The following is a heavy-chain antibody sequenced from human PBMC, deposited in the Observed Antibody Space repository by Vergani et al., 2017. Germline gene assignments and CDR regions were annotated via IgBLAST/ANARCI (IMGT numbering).Heavy chain of an antibody. Sequence: QVQLVQSGAEVKKPGSSVKVSCKASGGTFSTYAISWVRQAPGQGLEWMGRLIPIFGTTNYAQNFQGRVTITADESTSTAYMELSSLRSEDTAVYYWSRDLRYCSGGSCYIDYWGQGTLITVSS. CDR2: LIPIFGTT. CDR3: SRDLRYCSGGSCYIDY. D-gene: IGHD2-15*01. J-gene: IGHJ4*02. V-gene: IGHV1-69*13. CDR1: GGTFSTYA.